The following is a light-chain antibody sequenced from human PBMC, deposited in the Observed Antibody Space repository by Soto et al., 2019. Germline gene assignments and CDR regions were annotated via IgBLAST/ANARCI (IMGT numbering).Light chain of an antibody. CDR3: TSYAGSNNLV. V-gene: IGLV2-8*01. CDR1: SSDVGGYNY. J-gene: IGLJ2*01. Sequence: QSALTQPPSASGSPGQSVTISCTGTSSDVGGYNYVSWYQQHPGKAPKLIIYDVTKRPSGVPDRFSGSKSGNTASLTVAGLQTYDEADYFCTSYAGSNNLVFGTGTKLTVL. CDR2: DVT.